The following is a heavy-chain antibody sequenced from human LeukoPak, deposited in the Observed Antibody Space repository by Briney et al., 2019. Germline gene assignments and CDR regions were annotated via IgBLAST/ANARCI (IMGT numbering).Heavy chain of an antibody. CDR1: GFTFDDYA. V-gene: IGHV3-20*04. CDR2: INWDGSSI. Sequence: RTGGSLRLSCAASGFTFDDYAMSWVCQVPGKGLEWVSGINWDGSSIGYLDSVKGRFTISRDNAKNSLFLQMNGLRAEDTAFYYCARVGKYCTSTSCYSRYYYYMDVWGKGTTVTVS. J-gene: IGHJ6*03. D-gene: IGHD2-2*02. CDR3: ARVGKYCTSTSCYSRYYYYMDV.